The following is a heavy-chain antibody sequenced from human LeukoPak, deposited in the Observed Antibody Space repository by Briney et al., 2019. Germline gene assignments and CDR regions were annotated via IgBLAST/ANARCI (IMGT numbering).Heavy chain of an antibody. CDR3: AREWDVFDI. V-gene: IGHV3-48*02. J-gene: IGHJ3*02. CDR1: GFSFSTFA. Sequence: GGSLGLSCSASGFSFSTFAMNWVRQAPGKGLEWVSYISGSSSAKYYADSVKGRFTISRDNAKNSLYLQMNSLRDEDTAVYYCAREWDVFDIWGQGTMVTVSS. CDR2: ISGSSSAK.